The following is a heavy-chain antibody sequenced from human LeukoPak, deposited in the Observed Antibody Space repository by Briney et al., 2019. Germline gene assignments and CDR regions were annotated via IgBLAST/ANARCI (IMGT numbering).Heavy chain of an antibody. V-gene: IGHV4-59*01. J-gene: IGHJ6*03. D-gene: IGHD4-11*01. CDR2: IDHTGTT. CDR3: ARGRVSSSTYYSTYYYYFYMDV. CDR1: GDSISIYY. Sequence: SETLSLTCSVSGDSISIYYWTWIRQPPGKGLEWIGYIDHTGTTSYNPSLNSRVTISRDTSKNHFSLDLTSVTAADTAVYFCARGRVSSSTYYSTYYYYFYMDVWGKGTTVIVSS.